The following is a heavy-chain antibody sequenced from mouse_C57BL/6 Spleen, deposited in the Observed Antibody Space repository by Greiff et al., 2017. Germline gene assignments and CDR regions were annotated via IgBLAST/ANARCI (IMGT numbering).Heavy chain of an antibody. CDR1: GFSLSTFGMG. V-gene: IGHV8-8*01. CDR3: ARLIYYDYDKRDWYFDV. CDR2: IWWDDDK. D-gene: IGHD2-4*01. J-gene: IGHJ1*03. Sequence: QVTLKVSGPGILQPSQTLSLTCSFSGFSLSTFGMGVGWIRQPSGKGLEWLAHIWWDDDKYYNPALKSRLTMSKDTSKNQVVLRIANVDTADTATYYCARLIYYDYDKRDWYFDVWGTGTTVTVSS.